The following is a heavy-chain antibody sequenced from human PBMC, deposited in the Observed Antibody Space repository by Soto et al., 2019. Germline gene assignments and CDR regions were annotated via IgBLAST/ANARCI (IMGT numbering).Heavy chain of an antibody. CDR3: ARSPGAHRGYSYGYYFDY. CDR1: GGSISSSSYY. V-gene: IGHV4-39*01. D-gene: IGHD5-18*01. J-gene: IGHJ4*02. Sequence: SETLSLTCTVSGGSISSSSYYWGWIRQPPGKGLEWIGSIYYSGSTYYNPSLKSRVTISVDTSKNQFSLKLSSVTAADTAVYYCARSPGAHRGYSYGYYFDYWGQGTLVTVSS. CDR2: IYYSGST.